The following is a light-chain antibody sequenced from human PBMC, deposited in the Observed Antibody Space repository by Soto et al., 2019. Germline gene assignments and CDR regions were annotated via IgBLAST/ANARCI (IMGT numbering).Light chain of an antibody. CDR3: QRYNNWPIT. CDR1: QSVASN. V-gene: IGKV3-15*01. J-gene: IGKJ5*01. CDR2: GTS. Sequence: EIVMTQSPASLSVSPGESVTLSWRASQSVASNLAWYQQKPGQAPRLLIYGTSTRATGVPARFSGSGSGTDFTLTISSLQAADFAVYHCQRYNNWPITFGQGTRLEIK.